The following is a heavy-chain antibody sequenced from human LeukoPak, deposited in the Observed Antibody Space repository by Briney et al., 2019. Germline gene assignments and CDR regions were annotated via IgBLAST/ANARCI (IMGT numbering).Heavy chain of an antibody. V-gene: IGHV3-21*01. CDR1: GFTFSSYS. J-gene: IGHJ4*02. CDR3: AREIAYCGGDCYPYADY. D-gene: IGHD2-21*02. CDR2: ISSSSSYI. Sequence: PGGSLRLSCAASGFTFSSYSMNWVRQAPGKGLEWVSSISSSSSYIYYADSVKGRFTISRDNAKNSLYLQMNSLRAEDTAVYYCAREIAYCGGDCYPYADYWGQGTLVTVSS.